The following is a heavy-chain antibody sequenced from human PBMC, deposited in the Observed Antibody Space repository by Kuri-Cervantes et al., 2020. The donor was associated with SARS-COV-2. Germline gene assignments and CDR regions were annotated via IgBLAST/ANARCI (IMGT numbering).Heavy chain of an antibody. D-gene: IGHD6-19*01. V-gene: IGHV3-30-3*01. Sequence: GESLKISCAASHFTFSSYAFHWVRKAPGQGLEWVAVIAYDGSNKYYADSVKGRFTISRDNSKNTLYLQMNSLRAEDTAVYYCAKGGGYSSGWSGYYYYYGMDVWGQGTTVTVSS. J-gene: IGHJ6*02. CDR3: AKGGGYSSGWSGYYYYYGMDV. CDR2: IAYDGSNK. CDR1: HFTFSSYA.